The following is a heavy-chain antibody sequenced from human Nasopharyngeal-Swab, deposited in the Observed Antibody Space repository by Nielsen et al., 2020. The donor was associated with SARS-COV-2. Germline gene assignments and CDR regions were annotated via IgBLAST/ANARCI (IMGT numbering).Heavy chain of an antibody. CDR1: GFTFSSYS. D-gene: IGHD4-17*01. V-gene: IGHV3-48*02. CDR2: ISSSSSTI. Sequence: GESLKISCAASGFTFSSYSMNWVRQAPGKGPEWVSYISSSSSTIYYADSVKGRFTISRDNAKNSLYLQMNSLRDEDTAVYYCAKQNDYGDYEAPDWFDPWGQGTLVTVSS. CDR3: AKQNDYGDYEAPDWFDP. J-gene: IGHJ5*02.